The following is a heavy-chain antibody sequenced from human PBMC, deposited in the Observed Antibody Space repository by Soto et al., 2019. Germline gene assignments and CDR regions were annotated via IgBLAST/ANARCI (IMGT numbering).Heavy chain of an antibody. CDR3: ARVSYDFWSGYYDYYMAV. J-gene: IGHJ6*03. Sequence: ASVNVSCKASGYRFTSYTMHWVRQAPGQNLEWMGWINTGNGNTRSAQRFQGRVTITSDTSASTAYMELSSLRSEDTAVYYCARVSYDFWSGYYDYYMAVWGKGTTVTVSS. D-gene: IGHD3-3*01. V-gene: IGHV1-3*04. CDR2: INTGNGNT. CDR1: GYRFTSYT.